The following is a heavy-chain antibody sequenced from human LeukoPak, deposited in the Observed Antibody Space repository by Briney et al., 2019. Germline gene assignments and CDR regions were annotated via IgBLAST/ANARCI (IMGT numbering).Heavy chain of an antibody. J-gene: IGHJ4*02. CDR3: AKDSGLRDYVN. Sequence: GGSLRLSCAASGFTFSSYAMSWVRQAPGKGLEWVSAISGSGGNTYYADSVKGRFTFSRDNSKNTLYLQMNSLRAEDTAVYYCAKDSGLRDYVNWGQGTLVTVSS. CDR2: ISGSGGNT. V-gene: IGHV3-23*01. CDR1: GFTFSSYA. D-gene: IGHD3-10*02.